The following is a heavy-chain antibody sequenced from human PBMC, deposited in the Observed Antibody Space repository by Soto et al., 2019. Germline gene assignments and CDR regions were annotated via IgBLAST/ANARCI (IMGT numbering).Heavy chain of an antibody. CDR3: ASTIAVAGHYYYYGTDV. V-gene: IGHV4-59*01. CDR2: IYYSGST. D-gene: IGHD6-19*01. CDR1: GGSISSDY. J-gene: IGHJ6*02. Sequence: SETLSLTCTVSGGSISSDYWSWIRQPPGKGLEWIGYIYYSGSTNYNPSLKSRVTISVDTSKNQFSLKLSSVTAADTAVYYCASTIAVAGHYYYYGTDVCGQVPTVTVS.